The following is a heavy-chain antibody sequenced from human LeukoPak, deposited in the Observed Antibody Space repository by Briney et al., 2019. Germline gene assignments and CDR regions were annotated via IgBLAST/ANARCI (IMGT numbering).Heavy chain of an antibody. CDR3: TTRDGDGYKGDY. CDR1: GFTFSNAW. V-gene: IGHV3-15*01. Sequence: PGGSLRLSCAASGFTFSNAWMSWVRQAPGKGLEWVGRIKSKTDGGTTDYAAPVKGRFTISRDGSKNTLYLQMNSLKTEDTAVYYCTTRDGDGYKGDYWGQGTLVTVSS. J-gene: IGHJ4*02. D-gene: IGHD5-24*01. CDR2: IKSKTDGGTT.